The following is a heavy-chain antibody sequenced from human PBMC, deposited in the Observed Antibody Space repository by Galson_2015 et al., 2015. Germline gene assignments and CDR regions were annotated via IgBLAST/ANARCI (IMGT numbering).Heavy chain of an antibody. CDR1: GGSIRSTSNW. CDR2: IYYSGST. J-gene: IGHJ4*02. V-gene: IGHV4-4*02. Sequence: TLSLTCDVSGGSIRSTSNWWTWVRQPPGKGLEWIGEIYYSGSTNYNLSLKSRLFISVDTSKNQFSLKLSSVTAADTAVYYCARSGATWELDYWGQGALVTVSS. D-gene: IGHD1-26*01. CDR3: ARSGATWELDY.